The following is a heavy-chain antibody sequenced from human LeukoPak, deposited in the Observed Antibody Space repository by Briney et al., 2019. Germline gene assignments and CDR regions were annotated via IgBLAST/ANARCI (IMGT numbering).Heavy chain of an antibody. CDR1: GFTFSSYT. Sequence: GGSLRLSCAASGFTFSSYTMSWVRQAPGKGLEWVSGISGSGGSTYYADSVKGRFTISRDNAKNSLYLQMNSLRAEDTAVYYCARDSPRYNWNYRGGAFDIWGQGTMVTVSS. V-gene: IGHV3-23*01. D-gene: IGHD1-7*01. CDR3: ARDSPRYNWNYRGGAFDI. CDR2: ISGSGGST. J-gene: IGHJ3*02.